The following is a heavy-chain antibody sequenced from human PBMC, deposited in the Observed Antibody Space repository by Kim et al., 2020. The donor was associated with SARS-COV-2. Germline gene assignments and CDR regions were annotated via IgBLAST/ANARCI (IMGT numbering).Heavy chain of an antibody. CDR1: GFTFSSYA. J-gene: IGHJ6*02. D-gene: IGHD3-10*01. CDR3: ARDQGMVRGVPGYYYYYGMDV. V-gene: IGHV3-30-3*01. CDR2: ISYDGSNK. Sequence: GGSLRPSCAASGFTFSSYAMHWVRQAPGKGLEWVAVISYDGSNKYYADSVKGRFTISRDNSKNTLYLQMNSLRAEDTAVYYCARDQGMVRGVPGYYYYYGMDVWGQGTTVTVSS.